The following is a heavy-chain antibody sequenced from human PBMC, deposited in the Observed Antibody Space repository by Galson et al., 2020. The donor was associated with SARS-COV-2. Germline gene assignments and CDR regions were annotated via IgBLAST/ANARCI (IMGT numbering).Heavy chain of an antibody. V-gene: IGHV3-64*02. CDR1: GFTFSDYT. CDR3: ARGRFDY. Sequence: GGSLRLSCVASGFTFSDYTMHWVRQAPGKGLEYVSGIGTSGVSTYYADSAKGRFSISRDNSKNTLYLQMGSLKAEDMAVYYCARGRFDYWGQGTLVTVSS. J-gene: IGHJ4*02. CDR2: IGTSGVST.